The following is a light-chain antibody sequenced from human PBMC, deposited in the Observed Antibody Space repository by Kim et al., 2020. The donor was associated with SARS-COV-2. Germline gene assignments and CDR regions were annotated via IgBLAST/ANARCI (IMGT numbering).Light chain of an antibody. J-gene: IGLJ2*01. V-gene: IGLV2-14*03. CDR1: SSDFGRNKY. CDR2: DVS. Sequence: SISHSCTGTSSDFGRNKYVSWYQQHPGKVPQVIIFDVSDRPSGVSNRFSASKSGNTASLTISGLQAEDEADYYCSSFARGGTLLFGGGTQLTVL. CDR3: SSFARGGTLL.